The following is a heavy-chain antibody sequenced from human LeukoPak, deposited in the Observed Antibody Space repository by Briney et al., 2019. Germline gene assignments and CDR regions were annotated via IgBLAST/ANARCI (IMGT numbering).Heavy chain of an antibody. D-gene: IGHD3-9*01. J-gene: IGHJ4*02. CDR3: ARATLTAYSPSDY. CDR1: GYTFTNYG. Sequence: ASVKVSCKASGYTFTNYGVSWVRQAPGQGLEWMGWISAYNGNTNYAQKFQGRVSMTTDTSTSIAYMELRSLRSDDTAVYYCARATLTAYSPSDYWGQGTLVTVSS. V-gene: IGHV1-18*01. CDR2: ISAYNGNT.